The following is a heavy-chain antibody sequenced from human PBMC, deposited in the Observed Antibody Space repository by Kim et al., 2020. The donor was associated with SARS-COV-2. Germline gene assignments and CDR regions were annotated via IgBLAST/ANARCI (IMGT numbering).Heavy chain of an antibody. Sequence: SETLSLTCTVSGGSISSSSYYWGWIRQPPGKGLEWIGSIYYSGSTYYNPSLKSRVTISVDTSKNQFSLKLSSVTAADTAVYYCARPAPRLKYSYDLNDAFDIWGQGTMVTVSS. J-gene: IGHJ3*02. CDR3: ARPAPRLKYSYDLNDAFDI. CDR2: IYYSGST. V-gene: IGHV4-39*01. D-gene: IGHD5-18*01. CDR1: GGSISSSSYY.